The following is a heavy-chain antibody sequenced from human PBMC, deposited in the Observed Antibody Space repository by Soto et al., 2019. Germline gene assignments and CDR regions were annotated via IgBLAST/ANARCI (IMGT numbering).Heavy chain of an antibody. J-gene: IGHJ4*02. Sequence: QVQLVESGGGVVQPGRSLRLSCAASGFTFSNYGMHWVRQAPGKGLEWVALISSDGSNKYYADSVKGRFTISRDNSKNTLYLQMNSLRAEDTAVYYCAKDGYTDGSADFWVQGTLVTVSS. CDR1: GFTFSNYG. CDR3: AKDGYTDGSADF. V-gene: IGHV3-30*18. CDR2: ISSDGSNK. D-gene: IGHD3-10*01.